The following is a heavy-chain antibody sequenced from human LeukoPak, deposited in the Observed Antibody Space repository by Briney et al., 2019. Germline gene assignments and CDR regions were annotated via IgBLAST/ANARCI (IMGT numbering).Heavy chain of an antibody. CDR1: GGSFSGYN. CDR3: ARVGIVVVPAGRVPARWFDP. V-gene: IGHV4-34*01. Sequence: PSETLSLTCAVYGGSFSGYNWSWIRHRQRKGQEWIGEINHSVSANYNPSLKSRVTISVDTSKSQFSLKLSSVTAADTAVYYCARVGIVVVPAGRVPARWFDPWGQGTLVTVSS. J-gene: IGHJ5*02. CDR2: INHSVSA. D-gene: IGHD2-2*01.